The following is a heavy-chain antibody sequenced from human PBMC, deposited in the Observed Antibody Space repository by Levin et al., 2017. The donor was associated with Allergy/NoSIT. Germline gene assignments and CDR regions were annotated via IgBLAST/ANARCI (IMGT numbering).Heavy chain of an antibody. CDR2: ISGSGGST. V-gene: IGHV3-23*01. CDR1: GFTFSSYA. D-gene: IGHD4-17*01. J-gene: IGHJ4*02. Sequence: GESLKISCAASGFTFSSYAMSWVRQAPGKGLEWVSAISGSGGSTYYADSVKGRFTISRDNSKNTLYLQMNSLRAEDTAVYYCAKGLYGDYEYWGQGTLVTVSS. CDR3: AKGLYGDYEY.